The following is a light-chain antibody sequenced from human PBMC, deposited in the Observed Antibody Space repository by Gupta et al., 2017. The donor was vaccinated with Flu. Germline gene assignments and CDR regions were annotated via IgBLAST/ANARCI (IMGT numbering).Light chain of an antibody. V-gene: IGLV2-23*01. CDR1: SSDVGSYNL. J-gene: IGLJ3*02. CDR2: EGS. CDR3: CSYAGSSWV. Sequence: QSALTQPASVSGSPGQSLTISCPGTSSDVGSYNLVSWYQQHPGKAPKLMIYEGSKRPSGVSNRFSGSKSGNTASLTISGLQAEDEADYYCCSYAGSSWVFGGGTKLTVL.